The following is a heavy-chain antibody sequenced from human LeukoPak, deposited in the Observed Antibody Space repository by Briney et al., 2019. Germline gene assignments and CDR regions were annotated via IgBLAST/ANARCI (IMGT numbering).Heavy chain of an antibody. J-gene: IGHJ4*02. V-gene: IGHV3-15*01. CDR1: GFTFNHAW. CDR3: STTPGEELDY. D-gene: IGHD3-16*01. CDR2: IKSKTDGGTT. Sequence: PGGSLRLSCAASGFTFNHAWMTWVRQAPGKGLEWVGRIKSKTDGGTTDYAAPVKGRFTISRDDSKNTLYLQMNSLKTEDTAVYYCSTTPGEELDYWGQGTLVTVSS.